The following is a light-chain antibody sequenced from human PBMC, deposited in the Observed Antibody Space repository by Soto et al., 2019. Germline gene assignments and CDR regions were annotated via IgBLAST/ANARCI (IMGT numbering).Light chain of an antibody. CDR2: AVT. Sequence: QPVLTQPASVSGSPGQSITISCTGTSSDVGGYNYVSWYQQHPGKAPKLMIYAVTDRPSGVSSRFSGSKSGNTASLTISGLQAEDEADYYYSSYTSSSTLFGTGTKVTVL. CDR1: SSDVGGYNY. CDR3: SSYTSSSTL. V-gene: IGLV2-14*01. J-gene: IGLJ1*01.